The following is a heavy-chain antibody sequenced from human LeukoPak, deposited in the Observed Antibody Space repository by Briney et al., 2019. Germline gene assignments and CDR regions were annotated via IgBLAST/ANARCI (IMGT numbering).Heavy chain of an antibody. V-gene: IGHV3-7*01. Sequence: GGSLRLSCVASGFPFDRYWMSWVRQAPGKGLEWVANIKHDGSEKNFVDSVKGRFTISRDNAENSLFLQMNSLRAEDTAVYYCARVRQSPQIQLYYYYMDVWGKGTTVTVSS. CDR1: GFPFDRYW. D-gene: IGHD1-1*01. J-gene: IGHJ6*03. CDR3: ARVRQSPQIQLYYYYMDV. CDR2: IKHDGSEK.